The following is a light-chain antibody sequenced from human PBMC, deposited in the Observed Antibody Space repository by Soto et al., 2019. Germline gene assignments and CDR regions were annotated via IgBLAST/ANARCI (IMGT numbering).Light chain of an antibody. V-gene: IGKV1-9*01. CDR2: GAS. CDR3: QQLNSHPRT. J-gene: IGKJ2*01. CDR1: QNINSW. Sequence: DIQMTQSPSTLSASLGDRVTITCRASQNINSWLAWYQQKPGKAPNLLIFGASTLQSGVPSRFSGSGSGTEFTLTISSLQPEDFATYYCQQLNSHPRTFGQGTKLEIK.